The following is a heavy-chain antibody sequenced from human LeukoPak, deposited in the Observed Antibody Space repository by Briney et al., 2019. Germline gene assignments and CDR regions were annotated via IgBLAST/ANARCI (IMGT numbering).Heavy chain of an antibody. CDR1: GGSISSSSYY. CDR3: ARPPYCTNGVCYYNDY. Sequence: PSETLSLTCTVSGGSISSSSYYRGWIRQPPGKGLEWIGSIYYSGSTYYNPSLKSRVTISVDTSKNQFSLKLSSVTAADTAVYYCARPPYCTNGVCYYNDYWGQGTLVTVSS. D-gene: IGHD2-8*01. CDR2: IYYSGST. V-gene: IGHV4-39*01. J-gene: IGHJ4*02.